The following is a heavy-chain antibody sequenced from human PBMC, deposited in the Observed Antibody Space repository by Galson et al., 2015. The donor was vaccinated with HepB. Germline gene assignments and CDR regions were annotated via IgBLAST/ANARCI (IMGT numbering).Heavy chain of an antibody. J-gene: IGHJ4*02. CDR1: GFTFSNYN. D-gene: IGHD6-13*01. CDR2: ISASSLTI. V-gene: IGHV3-48*02. Sequence: SLRLSCAASGFTFSNYNMNWVRQAPGKGLEWVSYISASSLTIYYADSVKGRFTISRDNAKDSLYLQMNGLRHEDTAVYYCARGPVSGSWYYWGQGTLVTVSS. CDR3: ARGPVSGSWYY.